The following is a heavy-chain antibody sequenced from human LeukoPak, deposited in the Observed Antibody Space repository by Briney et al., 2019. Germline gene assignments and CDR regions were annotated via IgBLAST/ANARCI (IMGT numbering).Heavy chain of an antibody. CDR3: AYDFWSGRSYYFDY. CDR1: GFTFSSYA. D-gene: IGHD3-3*01. Sequence: GGSLRLSCAASGFTFSSYAMSWVRQAPGKGLEWVSAISGSGGSTYYADSVKGRFTISRDNSKNTLHLQMNSLRAEDTAVYYCAYDFWSGRSYYFDYWGQGTLVTVSS. J-gene: IGHJ4*02. CDR2: ISGSGGST. V-gene: IGHV3-23*01.